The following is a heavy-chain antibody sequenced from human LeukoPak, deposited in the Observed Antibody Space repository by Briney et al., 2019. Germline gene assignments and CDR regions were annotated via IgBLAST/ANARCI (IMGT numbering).Heavy chain of an antibody. D-gene: IGHD3-22*01. CDR2: IYTSGST. J-gene: IGHJ4*02. CDR3: TRGRIYYDSSGFRY. Sequence: PSETLSLTCTVSGGSISSYYWSWIRQPAGKGLEWIGRIYTSGSTNYNPSLKSRVTMSVDTSKNQFSLKLSSVTAADTAVYYCTRGRIYYDSSGFRYWGQGTLVTVSS. CDR1: GGSISSYY. V-gene: IGHV4-4*07.